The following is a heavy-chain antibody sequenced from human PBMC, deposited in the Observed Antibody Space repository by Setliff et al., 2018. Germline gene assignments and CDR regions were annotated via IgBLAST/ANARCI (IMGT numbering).Heavy chain of an antibody. CDR2: FDPEDGET. Sequence: ASVKVSCKASGYTFTGYYMYWVRQAPGQGLEWMGGFDPEDGETIYAQKFQGRVTMTEDTSTDTAYMELSSLRSEDTAVYYCAFNSGWYGYYFDYWGQGTLVTVSS. CDR1: GYTFTGYY. D-gene: IGHD6-19*01. CDR3: AFNSGWYGYYFDY. V-gene: IGHV1-24*01. J-gene: IGHJ4*02.